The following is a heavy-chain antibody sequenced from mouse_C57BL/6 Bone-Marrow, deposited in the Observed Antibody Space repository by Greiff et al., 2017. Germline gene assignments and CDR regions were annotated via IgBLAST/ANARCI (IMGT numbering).Heavy chain of an antibody. CDR2: ISDGGSYT. CDR3: ARDRGQLRLNYFDY. D-gene: IGHD3-2*02. CDR1: GFTFSSYA. V-gene: IGHV5-4*01. Sequence: EVQVVESGGGLVKPGGSLKLSCAASGFTFSSYAMSWVRQTPEKRLEWVATISDGGSYTYYPDNVKGRFTISRDNAKNNLYLQMSHLKSEDTAMYYCARDRGQLRLNYFDYWGQGTTLTGSS. J-gene: IGHJ2*01.